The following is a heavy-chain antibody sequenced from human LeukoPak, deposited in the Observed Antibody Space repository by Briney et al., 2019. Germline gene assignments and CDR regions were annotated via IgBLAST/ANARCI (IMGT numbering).Heavy chain of an antibody. Sequence: GGSLRLSCAASGFTFSSFSMNWVRQAPGKGLEWVSYIRSGGTNTDYTGSVKGRFTISRDNAKNSLYLQMNSLRAEDTAVYYCARMNYVSSGWGAPFDYWGQGTLVTVSS. J-gene: IGHJ4*02. V-gene: IGHV3-48*04. D-gene: IGHD1-7*01. CDR3: ARMNYVSSGWGAPFDY. CDR2: IRSGGTNT. CDR1: GFTFSSFS.